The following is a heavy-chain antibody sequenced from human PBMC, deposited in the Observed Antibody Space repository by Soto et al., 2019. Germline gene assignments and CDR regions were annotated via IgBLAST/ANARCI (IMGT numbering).Heavy chain of an antibody. J-gene: IGHJ3*01. CDR3: ARRGTITPDAFDL. V-gene: IGHV3-53*02. CDR2: IFSGENT. CDR1: GFTVSSDY. D-gene: IGHD3-16*01. Sequence: DVQMLETGGGVIQPGGSLILSCAASGFTVSSDYMSWVRQAPGIGLEWVAVIFSGENTYYPDSVKGRFTISRENSENTLSLQMNNVRADDTPLYYCARRGTITPDAFDLWGRGTMVTVSS.